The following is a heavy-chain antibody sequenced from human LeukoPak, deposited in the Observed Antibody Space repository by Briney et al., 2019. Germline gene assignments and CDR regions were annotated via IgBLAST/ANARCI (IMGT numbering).Heavy chain of an antibody. CDR1: GFSVSNNY. CDR2: LYSDGNT. CDR3: ARGVEPLAANTLAY. V-gene: IGHV3-53*01. J-gene: IGHJ4*02. D-gene: IGHD1-14*01. Sequence: PGGSLRLSCAASGFSVSNNYMAWVRQAPGKGLEWVSVLYSDGNTKYSDSLQGRFTISRDHSKNTLYLEMNSLGPGDTAVYYCARGVEPLAANTLAYWGQGTLVTVSS.